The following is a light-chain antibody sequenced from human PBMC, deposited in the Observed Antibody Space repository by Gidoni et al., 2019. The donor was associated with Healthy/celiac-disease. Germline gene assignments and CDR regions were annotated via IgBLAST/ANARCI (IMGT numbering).Light chain of an antibody. CDR2: GAS. CDR3: QQYYSTPRT. V-gene: IGKV4-1*01. Sequence: DIVMTQSPASLSVSLGERATINCKSSQSVLYSSNNKNYLAWYQQKPRQPPKLLIYGASTRESGVPDRFSSSGSGTDFTLTISSLQAEDVAVYYCQQYYSTPRTFGQGTKVEIK. CDR1: QSVLYSSNNKNY. J-gene: IGKJ1*01.